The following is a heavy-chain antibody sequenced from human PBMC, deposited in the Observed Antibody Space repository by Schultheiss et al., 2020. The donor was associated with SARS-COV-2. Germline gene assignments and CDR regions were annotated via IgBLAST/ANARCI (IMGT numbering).Heavy chain of an antibody. Sequence: SETLSLTCAVYGGSFSGYYWSWIRQPPGKGLEWIGYIYYSGSTNYNPSLKSRVTMSVDTSKNQFSLKLSSVTAADTAVYYCAKDRVYGGPDAFDIWGQGTMVTVSS. V-gene: IGHV4-34*01. CDR1: GGSFSGYY. D-gene: IGHD4-23*01. CDR2: IYYSGST. J-gene: IGHJ3*02. CDR3: AKDRVYGGPDAFDI.